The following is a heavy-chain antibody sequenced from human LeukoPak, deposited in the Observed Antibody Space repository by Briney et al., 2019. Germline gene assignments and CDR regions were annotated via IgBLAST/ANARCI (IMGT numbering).Heavy chain of an antibody. D-gene: IGHD4-23*01. CDR2: IYPGDSDT. CDR1: W. J-gene: IGHJ3*02. CDR3: ARHGSNSPLDAFDI. Sequence: WWSWVRQAPEKGLEWIGVIYPGDSDTRYSPSFQGQVTISADKSISTAYLQWSSLKASDTAMYYCARHGSNSPLDAFDIWGQGTMVTVSS. V-gene: IGHV5-51*01.